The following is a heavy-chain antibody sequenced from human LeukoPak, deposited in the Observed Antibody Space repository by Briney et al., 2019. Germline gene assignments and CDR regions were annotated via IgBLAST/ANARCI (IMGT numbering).Heavy chain of an antibody. D-gene: IGHD2-15*01. J-gene: IGHJ4*02. CDR1: GGTFSSYA. Sequence: EASVKVSCKASGGTFSSYAISWVRQAPGQGLEWMGRIIPILGIADYAQKFQGRVTITADKSTSTAYMELSSLRSEDTAVYYCARVERLGYCSGGSCLNFDYWGQGTLVTVSS. V-gene: IGHV1-69*04. CDR2: IIPILGIA. CDR3: ARVERLGYCSGGSCLNFDY.